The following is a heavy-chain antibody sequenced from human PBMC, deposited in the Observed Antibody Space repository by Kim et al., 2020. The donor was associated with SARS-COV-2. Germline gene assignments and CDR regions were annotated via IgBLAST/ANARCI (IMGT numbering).Heavy chain of an antibody. CDR2: T. J-gene: IGHJ4*02. CDR3: ARTSSAYFDY. V-gene: IGHV3-11*01. Sequence: TYNVNSVRRRATTTRDNTTSSLYLQMHSLRADDTAVYYCARTSSAYFDYWGQGTLVTVSS. D-gene: IGHD2-2*01.